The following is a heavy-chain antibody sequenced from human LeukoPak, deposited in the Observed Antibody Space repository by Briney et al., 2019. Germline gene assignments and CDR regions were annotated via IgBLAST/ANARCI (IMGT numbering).Heavy chain of an antibody. Sequence: PGGSLRLSCAASGFTFSSYEMNWVRQAPGKGLEWVSYISSSGSTIYYADSVKGRFTISRDNAKNSLYLQMNSLRAADTAVYYCARLVVVAATQSWGQGTLVTVSS. CDR3: ARLVVVAATQS. V-gene: IGHV3-48*03. CDR2: ISSSGSTI. D-gene: IGHD2-15*01. J-gene: IGHJ5*02. CDR1: GFTFSSYE.